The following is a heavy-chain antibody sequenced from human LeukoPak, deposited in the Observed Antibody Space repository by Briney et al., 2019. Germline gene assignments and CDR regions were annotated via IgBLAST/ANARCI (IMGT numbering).Heavy chain of an antibody. CDR1: GYTFTSYG. D-gene: IGHD3-22*01. V-gene: IGHV1-18*01. Sequence: ASVKVSCKASGYTFTSYGISWVRQAPGQGLEWMGWISAYNGNTNYAQKLQGRVTMTTDTSTSTAYMELRSLRSDDTAVYYCAKGTGGGYYDSSGYSFDYWGQGTLVTVSS. J-gene: IGHJ4*02. CDR3: AKGTGGGYYDSSGYSFDY. CDR2: ISAYNGNT.